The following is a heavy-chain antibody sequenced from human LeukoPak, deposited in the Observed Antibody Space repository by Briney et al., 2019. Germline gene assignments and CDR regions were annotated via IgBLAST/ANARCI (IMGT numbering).Heavy chain of an antibody. CDR1: SGSMSSYH. D-gene: IGHD3-22*01. V-gene: IGHV4-4*07. CDR2: IYSSRST. Sequence: SETLSLTCSVSSGSMSSYHWSWIRQSAGKGLEWIGRIYSSRSTIYNPSLKSRVTMSVDTSKNQFSLKLSSVTAADTAVYYCASYSSGYLLSWGQGTLVTVSS. CDR3: ASYSSGYLLS. J-gene: IGHJ5*02.